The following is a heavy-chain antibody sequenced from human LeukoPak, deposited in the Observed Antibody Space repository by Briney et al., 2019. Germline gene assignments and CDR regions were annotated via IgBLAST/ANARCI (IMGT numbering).Heavy chain of an antibody. CDR3: ARLGSSWSTPTLFDY. V-gene: IGHV4-38-2*01. CDR2: IYHSGST. CDR1: GYSITSGYY. Sequence: PSETLSLTCAVSGYSITSGYYWGWIRPPPGKGLEWVGSIYHSGSTYYNPSLKSRVIISVDIFKNHFSLKLSSVTAADTAVYYCARLGSSWSTPTLFDYWGHGTLVTVSS. D-gene: IGHD6-13*01. J-gene: IGHJ4*01.